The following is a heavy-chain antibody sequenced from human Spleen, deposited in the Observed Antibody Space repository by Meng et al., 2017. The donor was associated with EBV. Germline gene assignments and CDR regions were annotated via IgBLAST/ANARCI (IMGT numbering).Heavy chain of an antibody. V-gene: IGHV3-21*01. CDR3: TRTSLKS. CDR2: ISSSSDYI. Sequence: VGLVESGGGLVKPRGSLRLSCAASGFTFSNYSMNWVRQAPGKGLDWVSSISSSSDYIFYADSVRGRFTISRDNAKNSLYLQMNSLRAEDTAMYYCTRTSLKSWGQGTLVTVSS. J-gene: IGHJ4*02. D-gene: IGHD4/OR15-4a*01. CDR1: GFTFSNYS.